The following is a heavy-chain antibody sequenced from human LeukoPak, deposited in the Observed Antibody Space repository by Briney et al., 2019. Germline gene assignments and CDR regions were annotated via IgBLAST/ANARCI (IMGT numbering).Heavy chain of an antibody. CDR2: IYASGST. V-gene: IGHV4-61*02. D-gene: IGHD5-24*01. CDR3: ARGMATINFDY. J-gene: IGHJ4*02. Sequence: SETLSLTXTVSGGSISSGSYYSSWIRQPAGKGLQWIGRIYASGSTNYNPSLKSRVTISVDTSKNQFSLKLSSVTAADTAVYYCARGMATINFDYWGQGTLVTVSS. CDR1: GGSISSGSYY.